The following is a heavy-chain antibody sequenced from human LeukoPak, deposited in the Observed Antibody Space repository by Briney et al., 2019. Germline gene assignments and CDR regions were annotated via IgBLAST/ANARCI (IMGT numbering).Heavy chain of an antibody. Sequence: GGSLRLSCAASGFTVSSNYMNWVRQAPGKGLEWVSYISSSGSTIYYADSVKGRFTISRDNAKNSLYLQMNSLRAEDTAVYYCASPDILGYCSSTSCYTRDLDYYYGMDVWGQETTVTVSS. V-gene: IGHV3-11*01. J-gene: IGHJ6*02. CDR2: ISSSGSTI. CDR1: GFTVSSNY. D-gene: IGHD2-2*02. CDR3: ASPDILGYCSSTSCYTRDLDYYYGMDV.